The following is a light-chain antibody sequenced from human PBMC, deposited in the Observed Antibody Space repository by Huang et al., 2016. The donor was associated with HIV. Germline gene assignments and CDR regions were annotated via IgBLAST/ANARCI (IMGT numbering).Light chain of an antibody. CDR2: WYS. V-gene: IGKV4-1*01. CDR1: QSVYSSSTSNDY. CDR3: QQYYSSPQT. J-gene: IGKJ1*01. Sequence: DIIMTQSHDSLAVSLGERATLNCRSSQSVYSSSTSNDYMAWFQQKPGQTPGLLLFWYSTRESGVPDRFTGSGSGTHFTLTSASLEAEDAAIYYCQQYYSSPQTFGQGTRVEVK.